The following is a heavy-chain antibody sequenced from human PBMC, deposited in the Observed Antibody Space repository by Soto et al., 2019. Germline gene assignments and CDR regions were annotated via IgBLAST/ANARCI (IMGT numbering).Heavy chain of an antibody. V-gene: IGHV3-23*01. D-gene: IGHD3-16*01. CDR2: ISGTGDTP. J-gene: IGHJ6*02. CDR1: GFTFRSYA. Sequence: GSLRLSCAASGFTFRSYAMSWVRQAPGKGLEWVSAISGTGDTPYYADSVKGRFTISRDNAKNSLYLQMNSLRPEDTALYYCAKARLWGGDGYNSYYYNAMDVWGQGTTVTVSS. CDR3: AKARLWGGDGYNSYYYNAMDV.